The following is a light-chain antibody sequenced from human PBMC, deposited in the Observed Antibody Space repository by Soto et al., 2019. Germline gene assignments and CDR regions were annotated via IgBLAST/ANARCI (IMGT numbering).Light chain of an antibody. CDR3: QQHKYYPLT. CDR2: AAS. Sequence: DIQLTQSSSFLSASVGDRVTIPCRASHDISSYLTWYQQKPGKAPTVLIYAASTLQGGVPSRFSGSGSGTEFTLTISSLQSEDVASYYCQQHKYYPLTFGRGTRLEIK. J-gene: IGKJ5*01. V-gene: IGKV1-9*01. CDR1: HDISSY.